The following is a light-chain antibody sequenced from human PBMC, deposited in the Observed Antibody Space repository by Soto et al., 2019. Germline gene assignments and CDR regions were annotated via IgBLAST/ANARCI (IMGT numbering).Light chain of an antibody. V-gene: IGLV2-14*03. CDR3: GSYTSSSTLV. CDR1: SSDIGGYNY. Sequence: QSALTQPASVSGSPGQSITLSCTGTSSDIGGYNYVSWYQQHPGKAPKLMIYDVSYRPSGVSNRFSASKSGNTASLTISGLQAEDEADYYCGSYTSSSTLVFGGGTKLTVL. CDR2: DVS. J-gene: IGLJ2*01.